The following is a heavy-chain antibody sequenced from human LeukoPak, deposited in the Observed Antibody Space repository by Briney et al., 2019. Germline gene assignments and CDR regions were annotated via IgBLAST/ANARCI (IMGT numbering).Heavy chain of an antibody. Sequence: SETLSLTCTVSGGSISCSPYYWGWIRQPPGKGLEWIGNIYYSGNAYHNPSLKSRVTISVDTSKNQFSLKLSSVTAADTAVYYCARNRGVCSGGSCYSYWFDPWGQGTLVTVSS. CDR1: GGSISCSPYY. J-gene: IGHJ5*02. CDR2: IYYSGNA. CDR3: ARNRGVCSGGSCYSYWFDP. V-gene: IGHV4-39*07. D-gene: IGHD2-15*01.